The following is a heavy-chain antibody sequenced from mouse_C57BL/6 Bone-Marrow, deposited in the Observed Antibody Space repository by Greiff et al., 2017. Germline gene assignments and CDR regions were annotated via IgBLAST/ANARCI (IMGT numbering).Heavy chain of an antibody. Sequence: VQLQQPGAELVMPGASVKLSCKASGYTFTSYWMNWVKQRPGQGLEWIGEIDPSDSYTNYNQKFKCKSTLTVDKSASTVYMQLSSLTSEDSAVYYCAREGYDSWFAYWGQGTLVTVSA. CDR1: GYTFTSYW. CDR2: IDPSDSYT. J-gene: IGHJ3*01. CDR3: AREGYDSWFAY. V-gene: IGHV1-69*01. D-gene: IGHD2-4*01.